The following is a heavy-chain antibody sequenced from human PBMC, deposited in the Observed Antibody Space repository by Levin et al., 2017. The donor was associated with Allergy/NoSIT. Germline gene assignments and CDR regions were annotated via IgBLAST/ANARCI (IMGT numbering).Heavy chain of an antibody. V-gene: IGHV3-15*01. D-gene: IGHD3-9*01. CDR1: GFTFSNAW. Sequence: GESLKISCAASGFTFSNAWMSWVRQAPGKGLEWVGRIKTKTDGGTTDYAAPVKGRFTISRDDSKNTLYLQMNSLKTEDTAVYYCTRGYDILTGYKRFDSWGQGTLVTVSS. CDR3: TRGYDILTGYKRFDS. J-gene: IGHJ4*02. CDR2: IKTKTDGGTT.